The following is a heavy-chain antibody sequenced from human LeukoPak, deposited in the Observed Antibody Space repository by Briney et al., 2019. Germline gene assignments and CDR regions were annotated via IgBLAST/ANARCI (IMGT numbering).Heavy chain of an antibody. D-gene: IGHD2-21*02. CDR2: ISPSGGRT. Sequence: PAGGSLRLSCAASGFTFSNYAMTWVRQAPGKGLEWVSTISPSGGRTYYAGSVKGHFTISRDNSKNTLYLQMNSLRGEDTAIYYCVKDWSDEARCGGDCLDYWGQGTQVTASS. CDR1: GFTFSNYA. V-gene: IGHV3-23*01. J-gene: IGHJ4*02. CDR3: VKDWSDEARCGGDCLDY.